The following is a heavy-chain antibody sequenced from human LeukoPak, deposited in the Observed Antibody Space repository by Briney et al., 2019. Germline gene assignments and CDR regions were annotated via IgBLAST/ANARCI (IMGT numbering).Heavy chain of an antibody. J-gene: IGHJ4*02. CDR1: GFTFSSYA. V-gene: IGHV3-64*01. CDR2: ISSNGGST. CDR3: ARGDYYDSSGYSSATLED. D-gene: IGHD3-22*01. Sequence: GGSLRLSCAASGFTFSSYAMHWVRQAPGKGLEYVSAISSNGGSTYYANSVKGRFTISRDNSKNTLYLQMGSLRAEDMAVYCCARGDYYDSSGYSSATLEDWGQGTLVTVSS.